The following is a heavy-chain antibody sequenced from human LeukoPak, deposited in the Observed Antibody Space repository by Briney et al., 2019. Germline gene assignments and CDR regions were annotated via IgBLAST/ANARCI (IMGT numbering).Heavy chain of an antibody. CDR2: IYYSGST. Sequence: SETLSLTCTVSGGSISSYYWSWIRQPPGKGLEWIGYIYYSGSTNYNPSLKSRVTISVDTSKNQFSLKLSSVTAADTAVYYCARGYDSTPSYYFDYWGQGTLVTVPS. CDR1: GGSISSYY. V-gene: IGHV4-59*01. J-gene: IGHJ4*02. CDR3: ARGYDSTPSYYFDY. D-gene: IGHD3-22*01.